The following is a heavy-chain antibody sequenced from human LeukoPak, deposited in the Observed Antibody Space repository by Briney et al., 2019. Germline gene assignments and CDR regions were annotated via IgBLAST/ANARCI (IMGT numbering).Heavy chain of an antibody. D-gene: IGHD5-24*01. CDR1: GFTVRSNY. CDR2: ISSGGST. CDR3: SRDRMGTKSFDY. V-gene: IGHV3-66*01. J-gene: IGHJ4*02. Sequence: HPGGSLRLSCAASGFTVRSNYMSLVRQAPGKGLEWVSVISSGGSTYCADSVKGRFTISRDSSKNTLYLQMKSLRAEDTALYYCSRDRMGTKSFDYWGQGTLVTVSS.